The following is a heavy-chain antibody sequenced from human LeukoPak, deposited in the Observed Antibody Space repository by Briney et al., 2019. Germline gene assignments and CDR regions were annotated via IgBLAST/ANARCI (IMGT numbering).Heavy chain of an antibody. CDR1: GGSISSSSYY. D-gene: IGHD3-22*01. V-gene: IGHV4-39*07. Sequence: SETLSLTCTVSGGSISSSSYYWGWIRQPPGKGLEWIGSIYYSGGTYYNPSLKSRVTISVDTSKNQFSLKLSSVTAADTAVYYCASPYYYDSSGYYYFAFDIWGQGTMVTVSS. J-gene: IGHJ3*02. CDR3: ASPYYYDSSGYYYFAFDI. CDR2: IYYSGGT.